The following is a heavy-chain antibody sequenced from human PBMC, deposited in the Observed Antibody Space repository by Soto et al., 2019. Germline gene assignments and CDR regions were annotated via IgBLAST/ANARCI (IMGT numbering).Heavy chain of an antibody. Sequence: QVQLVESGGGVVQPGRSLRLSCAASGFTFSSYGMHWVRQAPGKGLEWVAVIWYDGSNKYYADSVKGRFTISRDNSKNTLYLQMNSLRAEDTAVYYCARDTLYDSSDSYYYGMDVWGQGTTVTVSS. CDR1: GFTFSSYG. J-gene: IGHJ6*02. CDR2: IWYDGSNK. V-gene: IGHV3-33*01. D-gene: IGHD3-22*01. CDR3: ARDTLYDSSDSYYYGMDV.